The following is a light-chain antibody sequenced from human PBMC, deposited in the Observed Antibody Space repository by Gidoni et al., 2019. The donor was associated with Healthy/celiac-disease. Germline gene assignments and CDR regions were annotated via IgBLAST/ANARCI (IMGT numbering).Light chain of an antibody. CDR2: WAS. CDR1: QSVLYNSNNKNY. Sequence: VMTQPPDSLAVCLGERASIHCKSSQSVLYNSNNKNYLAWYQQKPGQPPKLLIYWASTMESGVPDRFSGSGSGTDFTLTISSLQAEDVAVYYCQQYYSTSHWTFGQGTKVEIK. V-gene: IGKV4-1*01. CDR3: QQYYSTSHWT. J-gene: IGKJ1*01.